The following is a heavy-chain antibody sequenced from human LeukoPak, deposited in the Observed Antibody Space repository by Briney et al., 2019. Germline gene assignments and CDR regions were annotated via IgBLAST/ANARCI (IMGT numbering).Heavy chain of an antibody. D-gene: IGHD5-18*01. CDR3: ARGLQLRYFDY. CDR1: GLPFSSNP. V-gene: IGHV3-64*01. J-gene: IGHJ4*02. CDR2: ISSNGGST. Sequence: GGSRRLPVQASGLPFSSNPMHWVRQPPGRGREYVSAISSNGGSTYYANSVKGRSTISRDNSKNTLYLQMGSLRAEDMAVYYCARGLQLRYFDYWGQGTLVTVSS.